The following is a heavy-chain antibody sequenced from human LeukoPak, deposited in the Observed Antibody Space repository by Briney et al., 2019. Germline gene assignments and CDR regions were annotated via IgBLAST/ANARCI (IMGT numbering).Heavy chain of an antibody. J-gene: IGHJ4*02. V-gene: IGHV4-59*01. CDR3: ARVGSSSSWAIDYYFDY. CDR1: GGSISSYY. Sequence: SETLSLTCTVAGGSISSYYWGWVRQPPGKGLEWIGYIFYSGRTNYNPSLKSRVTISVDTSKNQFSLKLSSVTAADTAVYYCARVGSSSSWAIDYYFDYWGQGTLVTVSS. D-gene: IGHD6-13*01. CDR2: IFYSGRT.